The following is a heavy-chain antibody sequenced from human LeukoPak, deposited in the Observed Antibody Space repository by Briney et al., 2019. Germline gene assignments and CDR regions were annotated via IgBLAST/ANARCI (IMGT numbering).Heavy chain of an antibody. CDR2: ISSSGSTI. Sequence: GGSLRLSCAASGFTVSSNYMSWVRQAPGKGLEWVSYISSSGSTIFYADSVKGRFTISRDNAKNSLYLQMNSLRAEDTAVYYCARDLEYTTSSGDYWGQGTLVIVSS. J-gene: IGHJ4*02. D-gene: IGHD6-6*01. V-gene: IGHV3-11*04. CDR1: GFTVSSNY. CDR3: ARDLEYTTSSGDY.